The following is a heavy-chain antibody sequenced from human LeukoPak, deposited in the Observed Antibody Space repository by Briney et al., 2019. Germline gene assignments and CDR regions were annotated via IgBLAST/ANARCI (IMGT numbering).Heavy chain of an antibody. CDR2: IKQDGSEK. J-gene: IGHJ5*02. D-gene: IGHD6-19*01. Sequence: PGGSLRLSCAASEFTFSSYWTSWVRQAPGKGLEWVANIKQDGSEKYYVDSVKGRFTISRDNAKNSLYLQMNSLRAEDTAVYYCAREFSSSGWAWGQGTLVTVSS. CDR3: AREFSSSGWA. CDR1: EFTFSSYW. V-gene: IGHV3-7*01.